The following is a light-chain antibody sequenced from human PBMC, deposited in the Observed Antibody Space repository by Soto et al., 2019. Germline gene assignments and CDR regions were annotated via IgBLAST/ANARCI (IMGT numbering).Light chain of an antibody. CDR1: QSISRE. Sequence: EIVMTQSPATLSVSPGETSTLSCRASQSISRELAWYQQKPGQPPSLLIFGASTRATGVPARFTGSGSGSDFTLTIIGLRSEDFAVYYFQQGHNWPITCGQGTRLQL. V-gene: IGKV3-15*01. CDR2: GAS. CDR3: QQGHNWPIT. J-gene: IGKJ2*01.